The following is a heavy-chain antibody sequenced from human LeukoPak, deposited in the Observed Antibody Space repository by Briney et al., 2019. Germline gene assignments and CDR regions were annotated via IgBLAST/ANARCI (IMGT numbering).Heavy chain of an antibody. CDR1: GFTFSNYW. V-gene: IGHV3-53*01. CDR3: ARGMVPLSY. J-gene: IGHJ4*02. D-gene: IGHD2-8*01. CDR2: IYSGGST. Sequence: GGSLRLSCAASGFTFSNYWMSWVRQAPGKGLEWVSVIYSGGSTYYADSVKGRFTISRDNSKNTLYLQMYSLRAEDTAVYYCARGMVPLSYWGQGTLVTVSS.